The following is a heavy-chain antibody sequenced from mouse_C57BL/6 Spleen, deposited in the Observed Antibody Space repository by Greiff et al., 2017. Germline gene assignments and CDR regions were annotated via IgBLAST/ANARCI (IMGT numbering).Heavy chain of an antibody. Sequence: EVQGVESGGDLVKPGGSLKLSCAASGFTFSSYGMSWVRQTPDKRLEWVATISSGGSYTYYPDSVKGRFTISRDNAKNTLYLQMSSLKSEDTAMYYCARHGTTMITDYFDYWGQGTTLTVSS. V-gene: IGHV5-6*01. J-gene: IGHJ2*01. CDR2: ISSGGSYT. CDR3: ARHGTTMITDYFDY. D-gene: IGHD2-4*01. CDR1: GFTFSSYG.